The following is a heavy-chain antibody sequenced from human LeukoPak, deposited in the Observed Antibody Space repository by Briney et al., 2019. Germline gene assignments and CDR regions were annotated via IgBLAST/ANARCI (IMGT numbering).Heavy chain of an antibody. CDR3: ARVSSGSPDFDY. CDR2: IIPIFGTA. CDR1: GGTFSSYA. Sequence: SVKVSCKASGGTFSSYAISWVRQAPGQGIEWMGRIIPIFGTANYAQRFQGRVTITTDEPTSTVYTELSSLRSEDTAVYYCARVSSGSPDFDYWGQGTLVTVSS. J-gene: IGHJ4*02. D-gene: IGHD1-26*01. V-gene: IGHV1-69*05.